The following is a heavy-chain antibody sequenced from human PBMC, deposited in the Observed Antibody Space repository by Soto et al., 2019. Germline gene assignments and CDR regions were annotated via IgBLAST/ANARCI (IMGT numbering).Heavy chain of an antibody. V-gene: IGHV5-51*01. D-gene: IGHD6-19*01. Sequence: GESLKISCKGSGYSFTSYWIGWVRQMPGKGLEWMGIIYPGDSDTRYSPSFQGQVTISADKSISTAYLQWSSLKASDTAMYYCAKDFMAGWIAVAGHFDYWGQGTLVTVSS. CDR2: IYPGDSDT. CDR1: GYSFTSYW. J-gene: IGHJ4*02. CDR3: AKDFMAGWIAVAGHFDY.